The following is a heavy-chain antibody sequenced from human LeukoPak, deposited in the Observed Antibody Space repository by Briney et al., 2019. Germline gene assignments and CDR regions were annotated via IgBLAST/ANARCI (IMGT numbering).Heavy chain of an antibody. Sequence: SETLSLTCSVSGDSIRDDYWSWIRQPPEKGLEWIGCIYYSGNTYHNPSLKSRVTISVDTSKNQFSLKLNSVTAADTAVYYCARGRARPWASWFDPWGQGTLVTVSS. D-gene: IGHD7-27*01. J-gene: IGHJ5*02. V-gene: IGHV4-59*01. CDR3: ARGRARPWASWFDP. CDR1: GDSIRDDY. CDR2: IYYSGNT.